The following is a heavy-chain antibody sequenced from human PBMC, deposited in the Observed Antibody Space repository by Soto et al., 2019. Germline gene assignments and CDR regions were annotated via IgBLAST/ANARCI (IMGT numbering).Heavy chain of an antibody. CDR1: GFTFSSYA. J-gene: IGHJ4*02. CDR3: ATQSSGWYGTYYFDY. Sequence: GGSLRLSCAASGFTFSSYAMSWVRQAPGKGLEWVSAISGSGGSTYYADSVKGRFTISRDNSKNTLYLQMNSLRAEDTAVYYCATQSSGWYGTYYFDYWGQGTLVTVSS. D-gene: IGHD6-19*01. CDR2: ISGSGGST. V-gene: IGHV3-23*01.